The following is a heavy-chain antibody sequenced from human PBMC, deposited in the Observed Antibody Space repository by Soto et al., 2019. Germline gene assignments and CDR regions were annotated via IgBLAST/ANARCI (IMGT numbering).Heavy chain of an antibody. V-gene: IGHV1-18*01. CDR2: ISAYNGNT. CDR3: ARDHVGTHSSGWWGEGY. J-gene: IGHJ4*02. Sequence: QVQLVQSGAEVKKPGASVKVSCKASGYTFTSYGISWVRQAPGQGLEWMGWISAYNGNTNYAQKLQGRVTMTTDTATSTAYMELRSLRSDDTAVYYCARDHVGTHSSGWWGEGYWGQGTLVTVSS. CDR1: GYTFTSYG. D-gene: IGHD6-19*01.